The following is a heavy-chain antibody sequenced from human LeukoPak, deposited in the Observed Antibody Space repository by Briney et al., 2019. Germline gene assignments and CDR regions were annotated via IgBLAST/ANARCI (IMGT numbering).Heavy chain of an antibody. Sequence: SETLSLTCTISGDSFNSNYWTWLRQPPGRGLEWIGYVYYNGNTDYHPSLKSRVSISVDTSKNQFSLKLNSVTAADTAVYYCARGGSYYFYNGMDVWGQGTTVTVSS. CDR3: ARGGSYYFYNGMDV. D-gene: IGHD1-1*01. J-gene: IGHJ6*02. V-gene: IGHV4-59*01. CDR1: GDSFNSNY. CDR2: VYYNGNT.